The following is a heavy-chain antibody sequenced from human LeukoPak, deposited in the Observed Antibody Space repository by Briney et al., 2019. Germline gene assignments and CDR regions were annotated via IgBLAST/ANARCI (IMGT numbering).Heavy chain of an antibody. V-gene: IGHV4-30-2*01. J-gene: IGHJ4*02. CDR1: GGSISSGGYS. CDR3: ARGPHDSSGYYYVTWAYYFDY. Sequence: SETLSLTCAVSGGSISSGGYSWSWIRQPAGKGPEWIGYIYHSGSTYYNPSLKSRVTISVDRSKNQFSLKLSSVTAADTAVYYCARGPHDSSGYYYVTWAYYFDYWGQGTLVTVSS. CDR2: IYHSGST. D-gene: IGHD3-22*01.